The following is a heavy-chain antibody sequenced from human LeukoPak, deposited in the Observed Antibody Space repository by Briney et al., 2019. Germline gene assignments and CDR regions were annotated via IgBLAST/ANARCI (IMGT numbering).Heavy chain of an antibody. V-gene: IGHV1-18*01. J-gene: IGHJ4*02. CDR2: ISVYNGNT. CDR1: GYTFTNYG. Sequence: ASVKVSCKASGYTFTNYGISWVRQAPGQGLEWMGWISVYNGNTKYAQKLQGRVTMTTDTSTSTAYMELRSLRSDDTAVYYCARDVDSSGYYQEDYWGQGTLVTVSS. CDR3: ARDVDSSGYYQEDY. D-gene: IGHD6-19*01.